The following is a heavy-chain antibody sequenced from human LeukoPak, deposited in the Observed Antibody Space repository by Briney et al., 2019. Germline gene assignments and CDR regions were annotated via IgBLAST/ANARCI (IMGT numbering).Heavy chain of an antibody. CDR1: GGSFSGYY. CDR2: INHSGST. CDR3: ARHSTYYDILTGYGPYYFDY. V-gene: IGHV4-34*01. J-gene: IGHJ4*02. Sequence: PSETLSLTCAVYGGSFSGYYWSWIRQPPGKGLEWIGEINHSGSTNYNPSLKSRVTISVDTSKNQFSLKLSSVTAADTAVYYCARHSTYYDILTGYGPYYFDYWGQGTLVTVSS. D-gene: IGHD3-9*01.